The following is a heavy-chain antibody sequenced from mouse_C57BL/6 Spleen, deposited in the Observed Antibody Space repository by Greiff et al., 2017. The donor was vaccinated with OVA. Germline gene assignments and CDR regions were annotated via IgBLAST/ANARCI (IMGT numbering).Heavy chain of an antibody. CDR2: IYPGDGDT. D-gene: IGHD2-2*01. J-gene: IGHJ4*01. V-gene: IGHV1-80*01. CDR1: GYAFSSYW. Sequence: QVQLQQSGAELVKPGASVKISCKASGYAFSSYWMNWVKQRPGKGLEWIGQIYPGDGDTNYNGKFKGKATLTADKSSSTAYMPLSSLTSEDSAVYFCARGYDGGYYAMDYWGQGTSVTVSS. CDR3: ARGYDGGYYAMDY.